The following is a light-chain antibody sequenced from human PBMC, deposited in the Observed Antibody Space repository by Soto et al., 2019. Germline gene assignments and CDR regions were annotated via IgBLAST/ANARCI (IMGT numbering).Light chain of an antibody. CDR3: QQYNNWPPLT. CDR2: GAS. Sequence: EIVMTQSPATLSVSPGERATLSCRASQSVSSNLAWYQQKPGQAPRLLIYGASTRATGIPARFSGSGSGTKFTLTISSLQSEDFVVYYCQQYNNWPPLTFGGGTKVEIK. CDR1: QSVSSN. J-gene: IGKJ4*01. V-gene: IGKV3-15*01.